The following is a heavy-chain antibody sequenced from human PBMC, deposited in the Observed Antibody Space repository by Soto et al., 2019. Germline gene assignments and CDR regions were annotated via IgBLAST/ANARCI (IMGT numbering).Heavy chain of an antibody. CDR3: ARMLTELTKVATITEFDS. V-gene: IGHV4-34*01. CDR1: GGSFSGYY. CDR2: INHSGST. Sequence: SETLSLTCAVYGGSFSGYYWSWIRQPPGKGLEWIGEINHSGSTNYNPSLKSRVTISVDTSKNQFSLKLSPVTAADTAVYYCARMLTELTKVATITEFDSWGQGTLVTVSS. D-gene: IGHD5-12*01. J-gene: IGHJ4*02.